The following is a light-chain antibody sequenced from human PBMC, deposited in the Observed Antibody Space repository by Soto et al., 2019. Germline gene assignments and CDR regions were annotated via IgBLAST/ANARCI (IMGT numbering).Light chain of an antibody. V-gene: IGLV1-44*01. Sequence: QSVLTQPPSASETPGQRATISCSGSSSNIGTNTVNWYQQLPGTAPKLLVYSNNQRPSGVPDRISGSKSGTSASLAISGLQSEDEADYYCAAWDDSVTGGVFGGGTKLTVL. CDR3: AAWDDSVTGGV. J-gene: IGLJ3*02. CDR2: SNN. CDR1: SSNIGTNT.